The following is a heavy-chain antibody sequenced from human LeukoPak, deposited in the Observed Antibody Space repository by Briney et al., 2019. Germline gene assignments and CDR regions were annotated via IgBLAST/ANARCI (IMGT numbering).Heavy chain of an antibody. V-gene: IGHV3-74*01. D-gene: IGHD6-19*01. CDR1: GFTFSNYW. Sequence: GGSLRLSCAASGFTFSNYWMQWVRQAPGKGLVWVSRINSDGSNTRYADSVKGRFTISRDNAKNTLYLQMNSLRAEDTAVYYCARESSGQQWHFDYWRQGTLVTVSS. CDR2: INSDGSNT. CDR3: ARESSGQQWHFDY. J-gene: IGHJ4*02.